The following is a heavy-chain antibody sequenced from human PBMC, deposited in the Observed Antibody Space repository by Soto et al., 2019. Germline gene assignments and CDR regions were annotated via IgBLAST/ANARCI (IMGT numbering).Heavy chain of an antibody. J-gene: IGHJ6*02. D-gene: IGHD1-20*01. Sequence: PSETLSVTCTVSVDSISTYYWSWIRRPAGKGLEWIGRIDASGNTNYNPSLKSRVTMSADTSKKQFSLKLTSVTAADTAVYYCARYSNNWFQTEGMDVWGQGTTVTVSS. CDR1: VDSISTYY. CDR3: ARYSNNWFQTEGMDV. CDR2: IDASGNT. V-gene: IGHV4-4*07.